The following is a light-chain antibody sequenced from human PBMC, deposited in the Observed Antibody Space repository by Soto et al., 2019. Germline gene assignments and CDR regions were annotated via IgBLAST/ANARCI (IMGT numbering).Light chain of an antibody. V-gene: IGLV2-23*01. CDR1: SSDVGSYNV. Sequence: QSVLTQPASMSGSPGQSITISCTGTSSDVGSYNVVSWYQQHPGKAPKLMIYEGTKRPSGVSNRFSGSRSGNTASLTISGLQAEDKADYYCCSYAGSSTLYGFGTGTKVTVL. CDR3: CSYAGSSTLYG. J-gene: IGLJ1*01. CDR2: EGT.